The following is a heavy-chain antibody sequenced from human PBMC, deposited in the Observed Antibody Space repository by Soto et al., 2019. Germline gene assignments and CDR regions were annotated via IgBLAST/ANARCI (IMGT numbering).Heavy chain of an antibody. Sequence: PSETLSLTCTVSGGSISSGDYYWSWIRQPPGKGLEWIGYIYYSGSTYYNPSLKSRVTISVDTSKNQFSLKLSSVTAADTAVYYCARGLATVSTNYFDYWGQGTLVTVSS. CDR2: IYYSGST. CDR3: ARGLATVSTNYFDY. CDR1: GGSISSGDYY. D-gene: IGHD4-17*01. V-gene: IGHV4-30-4*01. J-gene: IGHJ4*02.